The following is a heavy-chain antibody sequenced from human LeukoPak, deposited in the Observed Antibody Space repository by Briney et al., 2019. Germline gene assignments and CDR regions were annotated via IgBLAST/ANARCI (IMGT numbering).Heavy chain of an antibody. D-gene: IGHD3-22*01. CDR3: AKDSPAPMIVVVITSPDAFDI. V-gene: IGHV3-23*01. CDR2: ISGSGGST. Sequence: GGSLRLSCAASGFTFSSYGMHWVRQAPGKGLEWVSAISGSGGSTYYADSVKGRFTISRDNSKNTLYLQMNSLRAEDTAVYYCAKDSPAPMIVVVITSPDAFDIWGQGTMVTVSS. CDR1: GFTFSSYG. J-gene: IGHJ3*02.